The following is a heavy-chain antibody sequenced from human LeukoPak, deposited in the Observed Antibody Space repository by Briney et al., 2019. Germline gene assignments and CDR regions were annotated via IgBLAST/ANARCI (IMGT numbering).Heavy chain of an antibody. D-gene: IGHD6-13*01. CDR2: ISAYNGNT. CDR3: AGEAAARDAFDI. J-gene: IGHJ3*02. V-gene: IGHV1-18*01. Sequence: ASVKVSCMASGYTFTSYGISWVRQAPGQGLEWMGWISAYNGNTNYAQKLQGRVTMTTDTSTSTAYMELRRLRSDDTAVYYCAGEAAARDAFDIWGQGTMVTVSS. CDR1: GYTFTSYG.